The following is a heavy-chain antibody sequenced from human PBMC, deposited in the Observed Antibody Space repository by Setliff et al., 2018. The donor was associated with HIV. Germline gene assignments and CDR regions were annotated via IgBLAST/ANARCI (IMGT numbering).Heavy chain of an antibody. J-gene: IGHJ4*02. CDR3: ASKGDYYTSKTLDS. Sequence: SVKVSCKASGGTFSNYGFAWVRQAPGQGLGWMGGIIPIFGSADYAQKFQGRVTISADESTSTVYLELSSLTSDDTAMYYCASKGDYYTSKTLDSWGQGTLVTVSS. CDR2: IIPIFGSA. CDR1: GGTFSNYG. V-gene: IGHV1-69*13. D-gene: IGHD3-10*01.